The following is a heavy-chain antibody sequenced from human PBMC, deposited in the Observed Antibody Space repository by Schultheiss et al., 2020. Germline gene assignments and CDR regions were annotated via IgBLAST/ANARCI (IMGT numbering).Heavy chain of an antibody. D-gene: IGHD6-13*01. V-gene: IGHV4-34*01. J-gene: IGHJ1*01. CDR2: INHSGST. CDR3: ARGRGSWYREYFQH. CDR1: GGSFSGYY. Sequence: SQTLSLTCAVYGGSFSGYYWSWIRQPPGKGLEWIGEINHSGSTNYNPSLKSRVTISVDTSKNQFSLKLSSVTAADTAVYYCARGRGSWYREYFQHWGQGTLVTVYS.